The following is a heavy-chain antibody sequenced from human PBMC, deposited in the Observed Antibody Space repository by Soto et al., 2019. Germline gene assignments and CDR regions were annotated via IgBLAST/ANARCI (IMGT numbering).Heavy chain of an antibody. J-gene: IGHJ3*02. CDR3: QRERRLLYEAFDI. CDR1: VDSVSSKSAA. D-gene: IGHD3-10*01. Sequence: QTLSLTCAISVDSVSSKSAAWSCIRRSPSGCVEWLGRTYYRSQWYHAYAPVVKSRITINPDAYKNHLSLQLNSVTPEDTAVYYCQRERRLLYEAFDIWGRGTLVLVAS. CDR2: TYYRSQWYH. V-gene: IGHV6-1*01.